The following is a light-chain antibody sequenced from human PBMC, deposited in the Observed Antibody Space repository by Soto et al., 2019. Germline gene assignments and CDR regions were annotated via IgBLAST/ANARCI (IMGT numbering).Light chain of an antibody. Sequence: QLTQSPSSQSASLGDRVSITCQASQDISDYLNWYQQKPGKAPKLLIHDASNLETGVPSRFSGSGSGTDFTLTISSLQPEDIATYNCQPSYSTPLFAGGSKVDVK. CDR2: DAS. J-gene: IGKJ4*01. CDR3: QPSYSTPL. V-gene: IGKV1-39*01. CDR1: QDISDY.